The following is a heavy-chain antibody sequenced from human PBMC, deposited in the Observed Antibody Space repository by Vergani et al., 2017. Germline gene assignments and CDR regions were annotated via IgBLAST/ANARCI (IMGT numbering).Heavy chain of an antibody. CDR3: ARDDCGGYIDY. D-gene: IGHD2-21*01. CDR1: GGTFSRYA. J-gene: IGHJ4*02. CDR2: IIPILGIA. Sequence: QVQLVQSGAEVKKPGASVKVSCKASGGTFSRYAISWVRQAPGQGLQWMGRIIPILGIANYAQKFQVRVTITADRSTSTAYMELSRLRSEDTAVYYCARDDCGGYIDYWGQGTLVTVSS. V-gene: IGHV1-69*04.